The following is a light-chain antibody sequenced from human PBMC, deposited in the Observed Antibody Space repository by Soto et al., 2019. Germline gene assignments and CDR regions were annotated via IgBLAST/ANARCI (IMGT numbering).Light chain of an antibody. J-gene: IGKJ1*01. CDR2: GAS. CDR3: HQYNNWPPWK. CDR1: QSVSSN. V-gene: IGKV3-15*01. Sequence: EIVMTQSPATLSVSPGERATLSCRASQSVSSNLAWYQQKTGQAPMLLIYGASTRATGIPARFSGSGSGTEFTLTISRLQSDDFAVYYWHQYNNWPPWKFGQGTKVEIK.